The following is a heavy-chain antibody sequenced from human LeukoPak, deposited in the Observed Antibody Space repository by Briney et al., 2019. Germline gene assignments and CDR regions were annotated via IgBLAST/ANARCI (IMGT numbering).Heavy chain of an antibody. CDR1: GYTFTGYY. V-gene: IGHV1-2*04. D-gene: IGHD3-10*01. J-gene: IGHJ6*04. Sequence: ASVKVSCKASGYTFTGYYMHWVRQAPGQGLEWMGWINPNSGGTNYAQKFQGWVTMTRDTSTSTAYMELSRLRSDDTAVYYCARGDYYGSGSYYFSPYYYYYGMDVWGKGTTVTVSS. CDR2: INPNSGGT. CDR3: ARGDYYGSGSYYFSPYYYYYGMDV.